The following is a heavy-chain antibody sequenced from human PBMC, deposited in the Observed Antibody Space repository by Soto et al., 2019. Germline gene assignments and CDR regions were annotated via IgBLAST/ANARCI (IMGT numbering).Heavy chain of an antibody. D-gene: IGHD6-13*01. Sequence: EVQLLESGGGLVQPGGSLRLSCAASGFTFSGYAMSWVRQAPGKGLEWVSAIGSGSPFYADSVKGRFTISRDNANSMPYLQMNSLRAVDTAVYFGAQDLGSSWYHYNSFAPGGQGTLVTVSS. CDR1: GFTFSGYA. CDR3: AQDLGSSWYHYNSFAP. V-gene: IGHV3-23*01. J-gene: IGHJ5*02. CDR2: IGSGSP.